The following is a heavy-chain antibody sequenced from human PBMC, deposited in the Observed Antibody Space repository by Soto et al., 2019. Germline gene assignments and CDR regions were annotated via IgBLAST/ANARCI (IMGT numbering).Heavy chain of an antibody. CDR1: GYTFSSYG. J-gene: IGHJ6*02. CDR3: ASRRILYYIKDV. CDR2: INTGNGIT. D-gene: IGHD2-15*01. Sequence: SVKVSCKASGYTFSSYGMHWLRQAPGQRHEGMGWINTGNGITKYSQNFQGRVSITRDTPATTVYMELSSLRSEDAAVYYCASRRILYYIKDVCGQGPMVTVSS. V-gene: IGHV1-3*04.